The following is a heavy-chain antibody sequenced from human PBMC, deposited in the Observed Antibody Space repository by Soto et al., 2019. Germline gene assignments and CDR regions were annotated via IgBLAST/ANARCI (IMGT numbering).Heavy chain of an antibody. J-gene: IGHJ6*02. CDR3: ARVLVVVVAATRDYYYGMDV. CDR1: GGTFSSYA. Sequence: GASVKVSCKASGGTFSSYAISWVRQAPGQGLEWMGGIIPIFGTANYAQKFQGRVTITADESTSTAYMELSSLRSEDTAVYYCARVLVVVVAATRDYYYGMDVWGQGTTVTV. CDR2: IIPIFGTA. D-gene: IGHD2-15*01. V-gene: IGHV1-69*13.